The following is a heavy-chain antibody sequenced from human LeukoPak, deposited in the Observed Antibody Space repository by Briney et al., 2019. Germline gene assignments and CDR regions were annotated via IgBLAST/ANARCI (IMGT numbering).Heavy chain of an antibody. D-gene: IGHD3-22*01. CDR2: ISSSGSTI. J-gene: IGHJ1*01. V-gene: IGHV3-11*01. CDR1: GFTFSDYY. CDR3: ARDLGYYDSSGYYRGAEYFQH. Sequence: GGSLRLSCAASGFTFSDYYMSWIRQAPGKGLEWVSYISSSGSTIYYADSVKGRFTISRDNAKNSLYLQMNSLRAEDTAVYYCARDLGYYDSSGYYRGAEYFQHWGQGTLVTVSS.